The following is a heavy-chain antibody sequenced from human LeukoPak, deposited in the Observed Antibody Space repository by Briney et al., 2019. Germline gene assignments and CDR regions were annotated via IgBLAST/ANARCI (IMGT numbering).Heavy chain of an antibody. Sequence: RGSLRLSCAASGFTVSNSYMSWVRQAPGKGLEWVAVISYDGSNKYYADSVKGRFTISRDNPKNTLYLQMNSLRAEDTAVYYCARAPGGSNRADAFDIWGQGTMVTVSS. CDR3: ARAPGGSNRADAFDI. V-gene: IGHV3-30*03. J-gene: IGHJ3*02. CDR2: ISYDGSNK. D-gene: IGHD2/OR15-2a*01. CDR1: GFTVSNSY.